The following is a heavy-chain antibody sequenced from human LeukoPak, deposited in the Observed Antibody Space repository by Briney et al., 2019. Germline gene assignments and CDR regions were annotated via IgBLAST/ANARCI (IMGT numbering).Heavy chain of an antibody. Sequence: GGSLRLSCAASGFTFSVYSMSWIRQAPEKGLEWVSSIRSTTYTYYADSVKGRFTISRGNSKNSLYLQMNSLTAEDTALYYCARDGSGWSRDVWGQGTTVTVSS. CDR3: ARDGSGWSRDV. CDR2: IRSTTYT. D-gene: IGHD6-19*01. V-gene: IGHV3-21*01. CDR1: GFTFSVYS. J-gene: IGHJ6*02.